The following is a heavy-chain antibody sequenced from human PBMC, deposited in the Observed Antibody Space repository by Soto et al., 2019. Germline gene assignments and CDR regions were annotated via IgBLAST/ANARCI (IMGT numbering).Heavy chain of an antibody. CDR2: IYHSGST. Sequence: SETLSLTCAVSGGSISSGGYSWSWIRQPPGKGLEWIGYIYHSGSTYYNPSLKSRVTISVDRSKNQFSLKLSSVTAADTAVYYCARTESGTFAPWGQGTRVTVSS. J-gene: IGHJ5*02. CDR3: ARTESGTFAP. D-gene: IGHD1-7*01. CDR1: GGSISSGGYS. V-gene: IGHV4-30-2*01.